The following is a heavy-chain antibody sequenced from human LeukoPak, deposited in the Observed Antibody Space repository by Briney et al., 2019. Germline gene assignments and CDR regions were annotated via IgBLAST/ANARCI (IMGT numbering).Heavy chain of an antibody. V-gene: IGHV3-23*01. CDR1: GFTFSSYA. D-gene: IGHD2-2*01. CDR3: AIDQRTSSIKGAFDI. CDR2: ISASGGST. J-gene: IGHJ3*02. Sequence: PGGSLRLSCAASGFTFSSYAMTWVRQAPGKGLEWASGISASGGSTYYAASVKGRFTVSRDKSRNTLSLQMDSLGAEDTAVYYCAIDQRTSSIKGAFDIWGQGTMVTVSS.